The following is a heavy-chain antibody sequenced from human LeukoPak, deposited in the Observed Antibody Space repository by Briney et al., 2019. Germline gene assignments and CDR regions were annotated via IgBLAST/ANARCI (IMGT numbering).Heavy chain of an antibody. CDR1: GFTFNTCA. CDR2: ISESGSGT. Sequence: GGSLRLSCEASGFTFNTCAMSWVRQAPGKGLEWVSAISESGSGTYYAHSVKGRFTISRDNSKNTLYLQMNSLRVDDTALYYCAKGVFGVNRAFDYWGQGTLVTVSS. V-gene: IGHV3-23*01. D-gene: IGHD3-3*01. J-gene: IGHJ4*02. CDR3: AKGVFGVNRAFDY.